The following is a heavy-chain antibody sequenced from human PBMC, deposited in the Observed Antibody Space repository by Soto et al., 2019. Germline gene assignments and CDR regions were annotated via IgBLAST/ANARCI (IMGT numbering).Heavy chain of an antibody. Sequence: GSLRLSCAASGFTFSSYGMHWVRQAPGKGLEWIGNIYYSGSTYYNPSLKSRVTISVDTSKNQFSLKLSSVTAADTAVYYCARRPRVWFGELGYNYYYGMDVWGQGTTVTVSS. V-gene: IGHV4-39*01. J-gene: IGHJ6*02. D-gene: IGHD3-10*01. CDR1: GFTFSSYG. CDR3: ARRPRVWFGELGYNYYYGMDV. CDR2: IYYSGST.